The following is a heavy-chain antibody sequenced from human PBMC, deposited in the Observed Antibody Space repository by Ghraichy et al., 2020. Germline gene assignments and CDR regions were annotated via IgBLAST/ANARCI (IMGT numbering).Heavy chain of an antibody. CDR2: INHSGST. Sequence: SQTLSLTCAVYGGSFSGYYWSWIRQPPGKGLEWIGEINHSGSTNYNPSLKSRVTISVDTSKNQFSLKLSSVTAADTAVYYCARVGLTYYYGSGSYYPYYYGMDVWGQGTTVTVSS. D-gene: IGHD3-10*01. CDR3: ARVGLTYYYGSGSYYPYYYGMDV. J-gene: IGHJ6*02. CDR1: GGSFSGYY. V-gene: IGHV4-34*01.